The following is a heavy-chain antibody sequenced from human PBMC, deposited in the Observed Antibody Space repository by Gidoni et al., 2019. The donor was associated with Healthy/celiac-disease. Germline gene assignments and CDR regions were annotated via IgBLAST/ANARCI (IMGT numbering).Heavy chain of an antibody. J-gene: IGHJ4*02. Sequence: QVQLVQSGAEVKKPGSSVQVPCKASGGTFSSYAISWVRQAPGQGLEWMGGIIPIVGTANYAQKFQGRVTITADESTSTAYMELSSLRSEDTAVYYCARDALTYGSGSYYLDYWGQGTLVTVSS. CDR1: GGTFSSYA. V-gene: IGHV1-69*01. CDR3: ARDALTYGSGSYYLDY. D-gene: IGHD3-10*01. CDR2: IIPIVGTA.